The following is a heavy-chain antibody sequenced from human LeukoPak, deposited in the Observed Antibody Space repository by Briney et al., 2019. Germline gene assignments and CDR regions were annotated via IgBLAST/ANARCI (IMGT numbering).Heavy chain of an antibody. Sequence: PSETLSLTCTVSGGSISSYYWNWIRQPPGKGLEWIGYIYNSGSTNNNPSLKSRVTISVDTSKNQFSLKLSSVTAADTAVYYCAREKGNVYYYYYYMDVWGKGTTVTVSS. V-gene: IGHV4-4*08. CDR1: GGSISSYY. CDR3: AREKGNVYYYYYYMDV. D-gene: IGHD4-23*01. J-gene: IGHJ6*03. CDR2: IYNSGST.